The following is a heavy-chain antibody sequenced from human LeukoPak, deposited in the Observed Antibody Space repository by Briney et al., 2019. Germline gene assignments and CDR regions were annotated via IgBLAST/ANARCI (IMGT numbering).Heavy chain of an antibody. D-gene: IGHD3-9*01. CDR1: GVSISGYF. CDR2: IYYSGST. Sequence: SETLSLTCTVSGVSISGYFWSWIRQPPGKGLEWIGYIYYSGSTNYNPSLESRVTMSVDTSKNQFSLKLASVTAADTAVYYCAREGYYDILTGYYHNWFDPWGQGTLVTVSS. V-gene: IGHV4-59*01. CDR3: AREGYYDILTGYYHNWFDP. J-gene: IGHJ5*02.